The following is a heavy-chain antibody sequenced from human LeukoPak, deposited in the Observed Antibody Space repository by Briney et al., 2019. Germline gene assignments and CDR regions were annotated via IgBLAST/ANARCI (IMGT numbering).Heavy chain of an antibody. D-gene: IGHD2-8*01. Sequence: GASLKISCKVSGYILSLYWIAWLRQMPGQGLEWMGIIHPGDSETTYRPSFQGQVSISSDKSLNTAYLHWGSLGASDTAIYYCARRMAGSKSFDFWGQGTQVTVSS. CDR2: IHPGDSET. CDR3: ARRMAGSKSFDF. CDR1: GYILSLYW. J-gene: IGHJ4*02. V-gene: IGHV5-51*01.